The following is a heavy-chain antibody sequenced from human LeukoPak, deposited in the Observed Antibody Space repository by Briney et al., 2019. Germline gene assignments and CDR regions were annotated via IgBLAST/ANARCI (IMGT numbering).Heavy chain of an antibody. CDR1: GFTFSSYW. Sequence: GSLRLSCAASGFTFSSYWMNWARQAPGKGLEWIGEINHSGSTNYNPSLKSRVTISVDTSKNQFSLKLSSVTAADTAVYYCARDRYYDFWSGYYYNWFDPWGQGTLVTVSS. CDR3: ARDRYYDFWSGYYYNWFDP. CDR2: INHSGST. J-gene: IGHJ5*02. D-gene: IGHD3-3*01. V-gene: IGHV4-34*01.